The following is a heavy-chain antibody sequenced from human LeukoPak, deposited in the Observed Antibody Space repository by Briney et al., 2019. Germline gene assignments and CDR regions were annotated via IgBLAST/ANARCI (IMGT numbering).Heavy chain of an antibody. CDR1: GFTFNTHW. J-gene: IGHJ4*02. Sequence: GGSLRLSCAASGFTFNTHWMHWVRQAPGKGLVWVSRIDTPGATTNYADSLKGRFIISRDNAKNTLYLQMNSLRAEDTAVYYCARDLSWNQIDYWGQGSLVTVSS. V-gene: IGHV3-74*01. D-gene: IGHD1-1*01. CDR2: IDTPGATT. CDR3: ARDLSWNQIDY.